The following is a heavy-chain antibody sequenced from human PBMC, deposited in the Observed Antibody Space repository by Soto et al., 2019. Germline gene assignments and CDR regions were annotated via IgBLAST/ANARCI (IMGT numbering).Heavy chain of an antibody. CDR3: ARVGVDAGSDPFDY. D-gene: IGHD3-10*01. Sequence: QVQLVQSGAEVKKPGASVKVSCKASGYTFTGYYMHWVRQAPGQGLEWMGWINPNSGGTNYAQKFQGWVTMTRDTSVSTAYMERSRLRCDDTAVYYCARVGVDAGSDPFDYWGQGTLVTVSS. V-gene: IGHV1-2*04. J-gene: IGHJ4*02. CDR2: INPNSGGT. CDR1: GYTFTGYY.